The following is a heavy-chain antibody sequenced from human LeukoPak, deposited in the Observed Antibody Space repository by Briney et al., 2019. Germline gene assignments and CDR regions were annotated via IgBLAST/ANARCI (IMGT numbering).Heavy chain of an antibody. D-gene: IGHD5-12*01. CDR3: AKSSGYDPTQPNPDY. V-gene: IGHV3-23*01. CDR2: ISGSGGST. Sequence: GGSLRLSCAASGFTFSSYAMSWVRQAPGKGLEWASAISGSGGSTYYADSVKGRFTISRDNSKNTLYLQMNSLRAEDTAVYYCAKSSGYDPTQPNPDYWGQGTLVTVSS. CDR1: GFTFSSYA. J-gene: IGHJ4*02.